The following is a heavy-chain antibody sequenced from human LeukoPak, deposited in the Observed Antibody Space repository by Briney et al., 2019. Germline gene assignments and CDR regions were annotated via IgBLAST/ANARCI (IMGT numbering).Heavy chain of an antibody. V-gene: IGHV1-18*01. CDR3: ARDLGYCSSTSCLGGWFDP. D-gene: IGHD2-2*01. CDR1: GHTFTSYG. J-gene: IGHJ5*02. Sequence: ASVKVSCKASGHTFTSYGISWVRQAPGQGLEWMGWISAYNGNTNYAQKLQGRVTMTTDTSTSTAYMELRSLRSDDTAVYYCARDLGYCSSTSCLGGWFDPWGQGTLVTVSS. CDR2: ISAYNGNT.